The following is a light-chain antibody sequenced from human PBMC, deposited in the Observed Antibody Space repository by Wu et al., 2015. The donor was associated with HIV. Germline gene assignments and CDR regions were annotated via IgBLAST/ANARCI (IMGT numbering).Light chain of an antibody. J-gene: IGKJ1*01. CDR2: GAT. Sequence: EIVLTQSPATLSLSPGERATLSCRASQSVSSYLAWYQQKPGQAPRLLIYGATSRAIGTPDRFSGDGSEKDFTLTISRVEPEDFAVYYCQQYSDSIRTFGQGTKVELK. V-gene: IGKV3-20*01. CDR1: QSVSSY. CDR3: QQYSDSIRT.